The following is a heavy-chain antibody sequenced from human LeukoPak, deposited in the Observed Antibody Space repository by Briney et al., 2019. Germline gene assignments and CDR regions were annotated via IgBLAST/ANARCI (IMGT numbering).Heavy chain of an antibody. CDR2: ISSDGSRV. V-gene: IGHV3-74*01. D-gene: IGHD5-24*01. J-gene: IGHJ4*02. CDR3: AKDQNFVGWGDGYNSWFDY. Sequence: GGSLRLSCAASGFTFSDYWMHWVRQAPGKGLVWVSRISSDGSRVTYADSVKGRFTISRDNAKNTLYLQMNSLRAEDTAVYYCAKDQNFVGWGDGYNSWFDYWGQGTLVTVSS. CDR1: GFTFSDYW.